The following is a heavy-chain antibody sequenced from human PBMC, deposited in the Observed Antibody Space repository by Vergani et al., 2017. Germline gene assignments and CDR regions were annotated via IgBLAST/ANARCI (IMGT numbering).Heavy chain of an antibody. D-gene: IGHD3-22*01. CDR3: ACRYYYDSSGYYYDDAFDI. J-gene: IGHJ3*02. CDR1: GGSFSGYF. CDR2: INHSGST. V-gene: IGHV4-34*01. Sequence: QVQLQQWGAGLLKPSETLSLTCAVYGGSFSGYFWSWIRQPPGKGLEWIGEINHSGSTNYNPSLKSRVTISVATSKNQFSLTLSSVTAADTAVYYCACRYYYDSSGYYYDDAFDIWGQGTMVTVSS.